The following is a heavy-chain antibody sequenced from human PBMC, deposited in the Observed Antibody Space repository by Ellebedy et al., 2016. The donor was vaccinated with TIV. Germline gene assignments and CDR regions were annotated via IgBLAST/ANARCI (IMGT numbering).Heavy chain of an antibody. V-gene: IGHV3-23*01. Sequence: GESLKISCAASGFTFSSYAMSWVRQAPGKGLEWVSAISGSGGSTYYADSVKGRFTISRDNSKNTLYLQMNSLRAEDTAVYYCAKDSSPFGGWTFDYWGQGTLVTVSS. J-gene: IGHJ4*02. CDR3: AKDSSPFGGWTFDY. D-gene: IGHD6-19*01. CDR1: GFTFSSYA. CDR2: ISGSGGST.